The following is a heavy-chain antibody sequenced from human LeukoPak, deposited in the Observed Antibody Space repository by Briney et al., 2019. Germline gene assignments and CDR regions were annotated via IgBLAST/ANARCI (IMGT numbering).Heavy chain of an antibody. CDR2: IYYSGST. CDR3: ARAPRSGYPDY. D-gene: IGHD3-3*01. CDR1: GGSISSYY. V-gene: IGHV4-59*01. Sequence: PSETLSLTCTVSGGSISSYYWSWIRQPPGKGLEWIGYIYYSGSTNYNPSLKSRVTISVDTSKNQFSLKLSSVTAADTAVYYCARAPRSGYPDYWGQGTLVTVSS. J-gene: IGHJ4*02.